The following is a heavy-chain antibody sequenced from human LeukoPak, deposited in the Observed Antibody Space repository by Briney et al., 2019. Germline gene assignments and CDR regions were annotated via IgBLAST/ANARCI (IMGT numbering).Heavy chain of an antibody. J-gene: IGHJ6*02. D-gene: IGHD5-12*01. Sequence: ASVKVSCKASGGTFSSYAISWVRQAPGQGLEWMGGIIPIFGTANYAQKFQGRVTITADKSTSTAYMELSSLRSEDTAAYYCARDPVVATTGPYYYYGMDVWGQGTTVTVS. CDR1: GGTFSSYA. CDR3: ARDPVVATTGPYYYYGMDV. V-gene: IGHV1-69*06. CDR2: IIPIFGTA.